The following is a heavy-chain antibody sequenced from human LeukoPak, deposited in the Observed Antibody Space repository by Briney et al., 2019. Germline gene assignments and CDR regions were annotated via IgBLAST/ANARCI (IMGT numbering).Heavy chain of an antibody. J-gene: IGHJ6*03. CDR3: ARVAVTRSYYYYYMDV. Sequence: GGSLRLSCAASGFTFDDYGMSWVRQAPGKGLEWVSGINWNGGSTGYANSVKGRFTISRDNAKNSLYLQMNSLSAEDTALYYCARVAVTRSYYYYYMDVWGKGTTVTVSS. D-gene: IGHD4-11*01. V-gene: IGHV3-20*04. CDR1: GFTFDDYG. CDR2: INWNGGST.